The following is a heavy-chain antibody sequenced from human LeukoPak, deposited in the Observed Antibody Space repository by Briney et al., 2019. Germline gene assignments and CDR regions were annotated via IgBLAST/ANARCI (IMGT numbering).Heavy chain of an antibody. V-gene: IGHV4-30-4*08. Sequence: SETLSLTCTVSGGSISSGDYYWSWIRQPPGKGLEWIGYIYYSGSTYYNPSLKSRVTISVDTSKNQFSLKLSSVTAADTAVYYCARDLGLRRSDYWGQGTLVTVSP. J-gene: IGHJ4*02. CDR3: ARDLGLRRSDY. CDR1: GGSISSGDYY. D-gene: IGHD5-12*01. CDR2: IYYSGST.